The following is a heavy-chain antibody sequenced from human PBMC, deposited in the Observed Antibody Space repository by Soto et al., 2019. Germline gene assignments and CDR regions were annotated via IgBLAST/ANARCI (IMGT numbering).Heavy chain of an antibody. CDR2: IKSKTDGGTT. J-gene: IGHJ6*03. CDR3: TTVWFGELFRAYYYYMDV. D-gene: IGHD3-10*01. Sequence: GGSLRLSCAASGFTFSNAWMSWVRQAPGKGLEWVGRIKSKTDGGTTDYAAPVKGRFTISRDDSKNTLYLQMNSLKTEDTAVYYCTTVWFGELFRAYYYYMDVWGKGTTVTVSS. V-gene: IGHV3-15*01. CDR1: GFTFSNAW.